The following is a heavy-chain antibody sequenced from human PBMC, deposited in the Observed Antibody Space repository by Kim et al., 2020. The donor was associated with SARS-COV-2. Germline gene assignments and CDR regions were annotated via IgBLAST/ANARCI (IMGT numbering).Heavy chain of an antibody. CDR3: ARVVPRAQLLGTVDYFDY. J-gene: IGHJ4*02. D-gene: IGHD6-19*01. CDR1: GGSISSDY. V-gene: IGHV4-4*07. Sequence: SETLSLTCTVSGGSISSDYWSWIRQPAGMGLEWIGRISSSGTATYNPSPNSRVTISVATSKNQFSLKLSSVTAADTAVYYCARVVPRAQLLGTVDYFDYWGQGTLVTVSS. CDR2: ISSSGTA.